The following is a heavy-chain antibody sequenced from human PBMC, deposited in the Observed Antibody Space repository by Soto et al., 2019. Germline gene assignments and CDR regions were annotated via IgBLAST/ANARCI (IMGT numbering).Heavy chain of an antibody. CDR1: GFTFSDYY. D-gene: IGHD3-10*01. Sequence: GWSLRLSCAASGFTFSDYYMRLIRQAPGKGLEWGSYISSSSRYTNYADSVKGRFTLSRHNPKNSLYLQMNSLRDEDTAVYYCARDITMVRDWGQGTLVTVSS. CDR2: ISSSSRYT. CDR3: ARDITMVRD. V-gene: IGHV3-11*06. J-gene: IGHJ1*01.